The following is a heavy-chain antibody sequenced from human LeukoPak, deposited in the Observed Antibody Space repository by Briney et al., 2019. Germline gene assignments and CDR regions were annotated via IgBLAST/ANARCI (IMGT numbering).Heavy chain of an antibody. D-gene: IGHD3-9*01. J-gene: IGHJ3*02. CDR3: ARVRYYDISGDAFDI. CDR2: ISAYNGNT. Sequence: GASVKVSCKASGYTFTSYGISWVRQAPGQGLEWMGWISAYNGNTNYAQKLQGRVTMTTDTSTSTAYMELRSLRSDDTAVYYCARVRYYDISGDAFDIWGQGTMVTVPS. V-gene: IGHV1-18*01. CDR1: GYTFTSYG.